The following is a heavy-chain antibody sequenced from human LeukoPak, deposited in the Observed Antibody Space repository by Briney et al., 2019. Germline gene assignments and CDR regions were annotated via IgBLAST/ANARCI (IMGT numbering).Heavy chain of an antibody. CDR2: IKQDGSEK. Sequence: PGGSLRLSCAASGFTFSSYWMSWVRQAPGKGLEWVANIKQDGSEKYYVDSVKGRFTNSRDNAKNSLYLQMNSLRAEDTAVYYCARGGYSYGSDAFDIWGQGTMVTVSS. CDR1: GFTFSSYW. D-gene: IGHD5-18*01. J-gene: IGHJ3*02. V-gene: IGHV3-7*03. CDR3: ARGGYSYGSDAFDI.